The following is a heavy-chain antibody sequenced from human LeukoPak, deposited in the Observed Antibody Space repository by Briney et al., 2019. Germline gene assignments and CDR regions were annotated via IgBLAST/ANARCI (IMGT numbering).Heavy chain of an antibody. Sequence: ASVKVSCKASGYTFTSYGISWVRQAPGQGLEWMGWISAYNGNTNYAQKLQGRVTMTTGTSTSTAYMELRSLRSDDTAVYYCARGGRGYYGSGSHFSYWGQGTLVTVSS. J-gene: IGHJ4*02. CDR3: ARGGRGYYGSGSHFSY. CDR1: GYTFTSYG. D-gene: IGHD3-10*01. CDR2: ISAYNGNT. V-gene: IGHV1-18*04.